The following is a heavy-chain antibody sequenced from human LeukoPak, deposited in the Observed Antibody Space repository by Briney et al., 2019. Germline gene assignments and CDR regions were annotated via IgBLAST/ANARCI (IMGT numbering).Heavy chain of an antibody. CDR1: GGSISSNNW. D-gene: IGHD6-19*01. CDR3: ARRLAVASYGVDV. J-gene: IGHJ6*02. V-gene: IGHV4-4*02. Sequence: PSETLSLTCVISGGSISSNNWWSWIRQPPGKGLEWIGEIYHGGSTNYNPSLKSRVTISVDKSKNQFSLKLTSVTAADTAMYYCARRLAVASYGVDVWGQGTTVTVFS. CDR2: IYHGGST.